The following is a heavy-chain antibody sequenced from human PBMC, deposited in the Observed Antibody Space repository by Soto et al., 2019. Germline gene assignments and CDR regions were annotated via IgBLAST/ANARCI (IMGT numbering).Heavy chain of an antibody. CDR2: INAGNGNT. Sequence: QVPLVQSGAEVKKPGASVKVSCKASGYTFTSYVLHWVRQAPGQRPEWMGWINAGNGNTKYSQNFQGRVTISKNTSPSTVYMELRSLKSEDTAVYYCARDRTYYGDYMGDYWGQGTLVAVSS. D-gene: IGHD4-17*01. CDR1: GYTFTSYV. J-gene: IGHJ4*02. CDR3: ARDRTYYGDYMGDY. V-gene: IGHV1-3*01.